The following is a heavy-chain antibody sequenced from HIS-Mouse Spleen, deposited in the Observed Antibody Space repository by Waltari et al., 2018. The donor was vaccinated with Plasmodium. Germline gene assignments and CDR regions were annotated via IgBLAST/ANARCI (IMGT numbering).Heavy chain of an antibody. J-gene: IGHJ4*02. CDR3: ATPRVGGSYFDY. V-gene: IGHV3-66*01. CDR1: GCAVSSHY. CDR2: IYSGGST. D-gene: IGHD1-26*01. Sequence: EVQLVESGGGLVQPGGSLRLSCAASGCAVSSHYMSWCRQAPGKGLEWVSVIYSGGSTYYADSVKGRFTISRDNSKNTLYLQMNSLRAEDTAVYYCATPRVGGSYFDYWGQGTLVTVSS.